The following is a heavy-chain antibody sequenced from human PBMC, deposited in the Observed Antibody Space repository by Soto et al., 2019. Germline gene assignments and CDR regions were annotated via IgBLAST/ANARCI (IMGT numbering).Heavy chain of an antibody. CDR2: IYYSGST. Sequence: SETLSLTCTVSGGSVTSGTYYWSWIRQPPGKGLEYIGYIYYSGSTNYNPSLNSRVTISVDTPKNQFSLKLSSATAADTALYYCASANAGAFNIWGQGTMVTVSS. CDR1: GGSVTSGTYY. J-gene: IGHJ3*02. CDR3: ASANAGAFNI. V-gene: IGHV4-61*01.